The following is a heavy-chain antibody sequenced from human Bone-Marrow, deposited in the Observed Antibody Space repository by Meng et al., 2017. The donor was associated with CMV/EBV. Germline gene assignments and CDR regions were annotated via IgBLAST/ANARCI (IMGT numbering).Heavy chain of an antibody. D-gene: IGHD6-13*01. J-gene: IGHJ4*02. CDR3: AHRPSGYSSSWFDY. V-gene: IGHV2-5*02. Sequence: QITLKESGPTLVKPTQPLTLTCTFSGSSLSTSGVGVGWGRQPPGQALEWLALIYWDDDKRYSPSLKSRLTITKDTSTNQVVLTMTNMDPVDTATYYCAHRPSGYSSSWFDYWGQGTLVTVSS. CDR2: IYWDDDK. CDR1: GSSLSTSGVG.